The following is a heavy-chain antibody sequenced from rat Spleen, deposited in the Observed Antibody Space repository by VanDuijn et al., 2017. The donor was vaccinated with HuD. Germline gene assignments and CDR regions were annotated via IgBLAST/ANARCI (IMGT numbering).Heavy chain of an antibody. J-gene: IGHJ2*01. V-gene: IGHV5-20*01. CDR2: ISYEGSST. Sequence: EVQLVESGGGLVQPGRSLKLSCAASGFTFSDHYMAWVRQAPKKGLEWVASISYEGSSTYYGDSVKGRFTISRDNAKSSLYLQMDSLRSEDTATYYCTTVSYGGYIEEFDYWGQGVMVTVSS. CDR1: GFTFSDHY. D-gene: IGHD1-11*01. CDR3: TTVSYGGYIEEFDY.